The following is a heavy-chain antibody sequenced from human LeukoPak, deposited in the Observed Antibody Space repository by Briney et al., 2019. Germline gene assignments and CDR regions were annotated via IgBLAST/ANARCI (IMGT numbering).Heavy chain of an antibody. CDR2: MNPNSGNT. Sequence: ASVKVSCKASGYTFTSYYMHWVRQAPGQGLEWMGWMNPNSGNTGYAQKFQGRVTMTRNTSISTAYMELSSLRSEDTAVYYCARGGMVTTTDYWGQGTLVTVSS. D-gene: IGHD4-17*01. V-gene: IGHV1-8*02. J-gene: IGHJ4*02. CDR3: ARGGMVTTTDY. CDR1: GYTFTSYY.